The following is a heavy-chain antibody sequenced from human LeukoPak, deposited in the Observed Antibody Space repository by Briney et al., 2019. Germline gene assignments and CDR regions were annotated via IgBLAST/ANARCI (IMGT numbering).Heavy chain of an antibody. V-gene: IGHV4-61*02. CDR2: LYTRGST. CDR1: GGSISSSSYY. D-gene: IGHD4-17*01. Sequence: SETLSLTCTVSGGSISSSSYYWGWIRQPAGKGLEWIGRLYTRGSTTYNPSLKSRVTMSVDTSKKHFSLKLSSVTAADTAVYYCARDQGDYGDHRYFDYWGQGTLVTVSS. J-gene: IGHJ4*02. CDR3: ARDQGDYGDHRYFDY.